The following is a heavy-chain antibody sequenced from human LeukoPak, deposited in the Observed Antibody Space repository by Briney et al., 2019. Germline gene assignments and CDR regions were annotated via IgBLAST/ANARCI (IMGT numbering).Heavy chain of an antibody. D-gene: IGHD6-25*01. CDR2: ISGSGGST. V-gene: IGHV3-23*01. Sequence: QPGGSLRLSCAASGFTFSSYAMSWVRQAPGKGLEWVSAISGSGGSTHYADSVKGRFTISRDNSKNTLYLQMNSLRAEDMAVYYCAKGGGHYYYYGMDVWGQGTTVTVSS. CDR1: GFTFSSYA. J-gene: IGHJ6*02. CDR3: AKGGGHYYYYGMDV.